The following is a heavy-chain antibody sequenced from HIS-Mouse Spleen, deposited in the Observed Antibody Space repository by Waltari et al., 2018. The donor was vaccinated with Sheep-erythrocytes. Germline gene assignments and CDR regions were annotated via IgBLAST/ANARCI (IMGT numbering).Heavy chain of an antibody. Sequence: QVQLVQSGAEVKKPGSSVKVSCKASGGTFSSYAISWVRQAPGQGLEWMGRSIPNLGIANYAQKFQGRVTSTADKATSTAYMELSSLRSEDTAVYYCAQTGATTPHFDYWGQGTLVTVSS. D-gene: IGHD1-26*01. V-gene: IGHV1-69*04. CDR3: AQTGATTPHFDY. CDR2: SIPNLGIA. J-gene: IGHJ4*02. CDR1: GGTFSSYA.